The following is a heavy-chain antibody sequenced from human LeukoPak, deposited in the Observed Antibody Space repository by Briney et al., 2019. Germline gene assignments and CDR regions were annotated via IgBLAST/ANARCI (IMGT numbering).Heavy chain of an antibody. CDR3: AKDGDIVVVVAATHFDY. D-gene: IGHD2-15*01. CDR1: GFTFDDYT. J-gene: IGHJ4*02. V-gene: IGHV3-43*01. Sequence: GGSLRLSCAASGFTFDDYTMHWVRQAPGKGLEWVSVISWDGGSTYYADSVKGRFTISRDNSKNTLYLQMNSLRAEDTAVYYCAKDGDIVVVVAATHFDYWGQGTLVTVSS. CDR2: ISWDGGST.